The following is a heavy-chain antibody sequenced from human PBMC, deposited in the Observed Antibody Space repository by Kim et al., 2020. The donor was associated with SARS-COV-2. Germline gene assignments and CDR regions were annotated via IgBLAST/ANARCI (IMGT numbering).Heavy chain of an antibody. CDR1: GFTFSSYG. CDR2: IWYDGSNK. CDR3: ARVGSGYDFYYGMDV. D-gene: IGHD5-12*01. Sequence: GGSLRLSCAASGFTFSSYGMHWVRQTPGKGLEWVAVIWYDGSNKYYADSVKGRFTISRDNSKNTLYLQMNSLRAEDTAVYYCARVGSGYDFYYGMDVWGQGTTVTVSS. J-gene: IGHJ6*02. V-gene: IGHV3-33*01.